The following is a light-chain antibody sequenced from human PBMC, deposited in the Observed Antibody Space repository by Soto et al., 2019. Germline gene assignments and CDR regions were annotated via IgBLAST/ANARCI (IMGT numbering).Light chain of an antibody. J-gene: IGKJ1*01. V-gene: IGKV3-20*01. CDR2: GAS. CDR1: QSVSSSY. Sequence: EIVLTQSPGTLSLSPGERATLSCRASQSVSSSYLAWYQQKPGQAPRLLIYGASSRATGIPDRFSGSGSGPDFTFTISRLEPEDFAVYFCQHYGSSRTFGQGTKVDIK. CDR3: QHYGSSRT.